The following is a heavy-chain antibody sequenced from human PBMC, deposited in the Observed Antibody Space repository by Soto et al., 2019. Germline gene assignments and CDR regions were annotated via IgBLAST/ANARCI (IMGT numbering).Heavy chain of an antibody. D-gene: IGHD3-3*01. J-gene: IGHJ5*02. CDR1: GGTFSSYA. V-gene: IGHV1-69*13. CDR3: AREDTIFGVVHPRTSWFDP. Sequence: SVKVSCKASGGTFSSYAISWVRQAPGQGLEWMGGIIPIFGTANCAQKFQGRVTITADESTSTAYMELSSLRSEDTAVYYCAREDTIFGVVHPRTSWFDPWGQGTLVTVSS. CDR2: IIPIFGTA.